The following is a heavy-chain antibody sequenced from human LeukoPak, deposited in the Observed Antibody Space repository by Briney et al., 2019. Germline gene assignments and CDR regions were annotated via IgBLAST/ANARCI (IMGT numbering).Heavy chain of an antibody. J-gene: IGHJ5*02. CDR3: AREGRYRTGGGNWFDP. Sequence: PGGSLRLSCAASGFTFSSYSMNWVRQAPGKGLEWVSSISSSSSYIYYADSVKGRFTISRDNSKNTLYLQMNSLRAEDTAVYYCAREGRYRTGGGNWFDPWGQGTLVTVSS. D-gene: IGHD3-16*02. CDR1: GFTFSSYS. V-gene: IGHV3-21*01. CDR2: ISSSSSYI.